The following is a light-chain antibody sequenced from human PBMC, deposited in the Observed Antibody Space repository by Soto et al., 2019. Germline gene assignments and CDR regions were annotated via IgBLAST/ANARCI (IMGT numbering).Light chain of an antibody. V-gene: IGLV2-14*03. CDR2: EVS. Sequence: QSVLTQPASVSGSPGQSITISCTGTSSDVGGYNFVSWYQQHPGKAPKLMIFEVSHRPSGVSDRFSGSKSGTSASLAITGLQAEDEADYYCQSYDSSLSRVVFGGGTKVTVL. J-gene: IGLJ2*01. CDR3: QSYDSSLSRVV. CDR1: SSDVGGYNF.